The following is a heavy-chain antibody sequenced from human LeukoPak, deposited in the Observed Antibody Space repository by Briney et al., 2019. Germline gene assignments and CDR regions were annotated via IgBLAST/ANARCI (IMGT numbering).Heavy chain of an antibody. J-gene: IGHJ4*02. CDR3: ARGRDYYYGSGSYLDY. CDR1: GFTFSSYA. V-gene: IGHV3-30-3*01. Sequence: PGGSLRLSCAASGFTFSSYAMHWVRQAPGKGLEWVAVISYDGSNKYYADSVKGRFTISRDNSKNTLYLQMNSLRAEDTAVYYCARGRDYYYGSGSYLDYWGQGTLVTVSS. D-gene: IGHD3-10*01. CDR2: ISYDGSNK.